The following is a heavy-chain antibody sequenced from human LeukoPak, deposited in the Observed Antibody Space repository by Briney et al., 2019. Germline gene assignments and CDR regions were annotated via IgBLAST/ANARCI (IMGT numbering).Heavy chain of an antibody. D-gene: IGHD1-20*01. CDR3: ARFHFNNNWTPGY. J-gene: IGHJ4*02. CDR1: GFTFSGYA. Sequence: KTGGSLRLSCAASGFTFSGYAMAWVRQAPGKGPEWVSSITGGGDRTYYADSVKGRFTVSRDNSRNTLSLQMDSLRAEDTAVYYCARFHFNNNWTPGYLGQGTLVTVSS. V-gene: IGHV3-23*01. CDR2: ITGGGDRT.